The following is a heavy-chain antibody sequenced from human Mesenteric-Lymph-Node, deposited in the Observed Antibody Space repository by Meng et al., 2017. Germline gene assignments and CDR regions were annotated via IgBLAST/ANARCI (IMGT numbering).Heavy chain of an antibody. J-gene: IGHJ4*02. D-gene: IGHD1-1*01. CDR1: VGSISSGAYY. V-gene: IGHV4-31*03. CDR2: IYYTGST. CDR3: ATWIQLGAFDY. Sequence: HVHLQEAGPGLVKPSQTLSLTCIVSVGSISSGAYYWTWIRQHPGKGLEWIGYIYYTGSTYYNPSLKSRVTISGDTSKNQFSLKLSSVTAADTAVYYCATWIQLGAFDYWGQGTLVTVSS.